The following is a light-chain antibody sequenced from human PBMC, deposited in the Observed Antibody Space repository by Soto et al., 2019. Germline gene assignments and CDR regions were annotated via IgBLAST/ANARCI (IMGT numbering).Light chain of an antibody. CDR2: VAS. Sequence: EIVLTQSPGTLYLSPGERATLSCRASQSGSSSFLAWYQQKPGQAPRLLIYVASSRATGITDRFSGSGSGTDFTLTISRLEPEDVSVYYCQQYCSLPLTFGGGTKVEIK. CDR1: QSGSSSF. J-gene: IGKJ4*02. V-gene: IGKV3-20*01. CDR3: QQYCSLPLT.